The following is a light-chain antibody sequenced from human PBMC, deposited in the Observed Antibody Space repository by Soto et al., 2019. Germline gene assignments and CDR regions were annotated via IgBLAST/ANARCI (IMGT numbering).Light chain of an antibody. Sequence: DVQMTQSPSTLSASVGDRVTITCRASQSISTWLAWYQQKPGRAPKLLMFDASNLQSGVPSRFSGSGSGTEFTLTINSLQLDDLATYYCHEYSGYEFTFGGGTKVDIK. CDR2: DAS. CDR1: QSISTW. J-gene: IGKJ4*01. V-gene: IGKV1-5*01. CDR3: HEYSGYEFT.